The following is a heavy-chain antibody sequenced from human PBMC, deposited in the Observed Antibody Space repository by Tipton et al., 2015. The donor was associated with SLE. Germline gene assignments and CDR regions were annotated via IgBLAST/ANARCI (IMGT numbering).Heavy chain of an antibody. J-gene: IGHJ3*01. CDR2: INHSGST. CDR1: GGSFSGYY. Sequence: TLSLTCAVYGGSFSGYYWSWIRQPPGKGLEWIGEINHSGSTNYNPSLKSRVAISADTSNNQFSLELRSVTAADTAVYYCARHLGVIVAFEVWGQGTVLTVSS. CDR3: ARHLGVIVAFEV. V-gene: IGHV4-34*01. D-gene: IGHD3-10*01.